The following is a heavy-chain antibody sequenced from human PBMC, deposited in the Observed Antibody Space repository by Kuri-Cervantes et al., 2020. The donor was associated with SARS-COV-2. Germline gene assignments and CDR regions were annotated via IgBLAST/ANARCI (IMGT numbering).Heavy chain of an antibody. D-gene: IGHD3-10*01. CDR2: IYYSGST. CDR1: GGFNSTYY. Sequence: GSLRLFCTVSGGFNSTYYWSWIRQPPGKGLEGIGYIYYSGSTNYNPSLKSRVTISVDTSKNQFSLRLSSVTAADTAVYYCARKSLWFGDGFDPWGQGTLVNCSS. CDR3: ARKSLWFGDGFDP. V-gene: IGHV4-59*08. J-gene: IGHJ5*02.